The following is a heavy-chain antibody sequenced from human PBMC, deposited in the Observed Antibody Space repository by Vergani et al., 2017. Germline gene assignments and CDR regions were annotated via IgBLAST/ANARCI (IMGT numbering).Heavy chain of an antibody. D-gene: IGHD5-24*01. V-gene: IGHV4-39*01. Sequence: QLQLQESGPGLVKPSETLSLTCTVSGGSISSSSYYWGWIRQPPGKGLEWIGSIYYSGRTYYNPSLKSRVTISVDTSKNQFSLKLSSVTAADTAVYYCARQARDGYNYPYDYWGQGTLVTVSS. CDR2: IYYSGRT. J-gene: IGHJ4*02. CDR1: GGSISSSSYY. CDR3: ARQARDGYNYPYDY.